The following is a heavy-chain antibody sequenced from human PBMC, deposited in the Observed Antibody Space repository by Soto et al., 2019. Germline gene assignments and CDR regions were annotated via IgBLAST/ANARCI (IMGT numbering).Heavy chain of an antibody. D-gene: IGHD6-13*01. J-gene: IGHJ5*02. Sequence: EVQLLESGGGLVQPGGSLRLSCAASGFTFSSYAMSWVRQAPGKGLEWVANIKQDGSENYYVDSVKGRFTISRDNAKNSLYLQMNSLRAEDTAVYYCARDQLAAAAGWFDPWGQGTLVTVSS. CDR3: ARDQLAAAAGWFDP. V-gene: IGHV3-7*03. CDR1: GFTFSSYA. CDR2: IKQDGSEN.